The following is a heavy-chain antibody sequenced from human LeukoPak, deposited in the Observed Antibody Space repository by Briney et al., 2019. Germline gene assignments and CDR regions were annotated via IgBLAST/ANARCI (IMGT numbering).Heavy chain of an antibody. CDR1: GFIFGSYT. D-gene: IGHD3-9*01. J-gene: IGHJ4*02. CDR3: AMIYDLVARYYVPVV. V-gene: IGHV3-21*01. Sequence: GGSLRLSCSASGFIFGSYTMNWVRQAPGKGLEWVSSISSSSSFKYYADSVRGRFTISRDNARDSLYLQMNSLRVEDTAVYYCAMIYDLVARYYVPVVWGQGTLVTVSS. CDR2: ISSSSSFK.